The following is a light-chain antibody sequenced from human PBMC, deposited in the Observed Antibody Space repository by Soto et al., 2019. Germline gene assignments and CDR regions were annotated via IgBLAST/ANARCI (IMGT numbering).Light chain of an antibody. J-gene: IGKJ1*01. CDR2: DTS. Sequence: EIVLTQSPGTLSLSPGERATLSCRASQSVSSNYLAWYQQKPGQAPRLLIYDTSSRATGIPDRFSGSGSGTDFTLTISRLEPEDFAVSYCQHYGSSRTFGQGTKVEIK. CDR3: QHYGSSRT. CDR1: QSVSSNY. V-gene: IGKV3-20*01.